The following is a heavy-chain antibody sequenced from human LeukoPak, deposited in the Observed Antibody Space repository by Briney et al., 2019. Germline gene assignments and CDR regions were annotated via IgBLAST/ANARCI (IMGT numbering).Heavy chain of an antibody. V-gene: IGHV3-23*01. D-gene: IGHD3-10*01. Sequence: GGSLRLSCGASGFIFSNYAMTWVRQAPGKGLEWVSAISGAGDVTFYPDSVKGRFTISRDNSKNTLYLQMNSLRAEDTAVYYCARGPPVGWLPFDIWGQGTMVTVSS. CDR1: GFIFSNYA. CDR2: ISGAGDVT. CDR3: ARGPPVGWLPFDI. J-gene: IGHJ3*02.